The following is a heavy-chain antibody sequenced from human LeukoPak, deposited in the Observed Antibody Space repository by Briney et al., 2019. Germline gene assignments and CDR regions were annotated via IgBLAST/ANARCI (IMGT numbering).Heavy chain of an antibody. J-gene: IGHJ5*02. CDR1: GGSFSGYY. D-gene: IGHD3-10*01. V-gene: IGHV4-34*01. CDR2: INHSGST. CDR3: ARALYYYGSGSYYKGGKYNWFDP. Sequence: PSETLSLTCAVYGGSFSGYYWSRIRQPPGKGLEWIGEINHSGSTNYDPSLKSRVTISVDTSKNQFSLKLSSVTAADTAVYYCARALYYYGSGSYYKGGKYNWFDPWGQGTLVTVSS.